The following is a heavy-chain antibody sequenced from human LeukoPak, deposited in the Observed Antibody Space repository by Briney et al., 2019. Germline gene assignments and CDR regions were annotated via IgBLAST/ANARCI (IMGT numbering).Heavy chain of an antibody. Sequence: GGSLRLSCAVSGFNLNSYAMHWVRQAPGKGLEWVAVIRHDETNSFYAGSVQGRFTISRDTSKKLLYLQMNSLRVEDTAVYYCAKEYTPSSPLGELDSWGQGTLVTVSS. CDR2: IRHDETNS. D-gene: IGHD6-6*01. J-gene: IGHJ4*02. V-gene: IGHV3-30*02. CDR3: AKEYTPSSPLGELDS. CDR1: GFNLNSYA.